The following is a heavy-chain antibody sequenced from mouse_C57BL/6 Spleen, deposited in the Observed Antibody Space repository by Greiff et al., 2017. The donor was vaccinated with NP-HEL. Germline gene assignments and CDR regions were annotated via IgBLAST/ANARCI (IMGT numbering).Heavy chain of an antibody. D-gene: IGHD2-4*01. CDR2: IYPGDGDT. V-gene: IGHV1-82*01. CDR3: ARLFDYDEGYAMDY. Sequence: VQLQQSGPELVKPGASVKISCKASGYAFSSSWMNWVKQRPGKGLEWIGRIYPGDGDTNYTGKFKGKATLTADKSSSTAYMQLSSLTSEDSAVYFCARLFDYDEGYAMDYWGQGTSVTVAS. J-gene: IGHJ4*01. CDR1: GYAFSSSW.